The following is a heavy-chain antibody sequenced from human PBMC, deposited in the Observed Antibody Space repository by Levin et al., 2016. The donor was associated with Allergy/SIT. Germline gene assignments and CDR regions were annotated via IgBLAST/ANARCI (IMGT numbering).Heavy chain of an antibody. V-gene: IGHV3-48*01. Sequence: WIRQPPGKGLEWVSYISSSSSAIYYADSVKGRFTISRDNAKNSLYLQMNSLRAEDTAVYYCAKDPLLWFGELFPDAFDIWGQGTMVTVSS. J-gene: IGHJ3*02. CDR2: ISSSSSAI. D-gene: IGHD3-10*01. CDR3: AKDPLLWFGELFPDAFDI.